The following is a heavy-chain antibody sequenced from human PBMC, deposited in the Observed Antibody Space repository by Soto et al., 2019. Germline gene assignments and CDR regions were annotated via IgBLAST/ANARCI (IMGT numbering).Heavy chain of an antibody. V-gene: IGHV3-11*06. D-gene: IGHD5-18*01. CDR3: AITPRSSYGPFDY. Sequence: GGSLRLSCVASGFTFNDYYMSWIRQAPGKGLEWLSYISVTSAYTNYAESVKGRFTISGDNAQNSLYLQMNSLRAEDTALYYCAITPRSSYGPFDYRGRGTLVTVSS. J-gene: IGHJ4*02. CDR2: ISVTSAYT. CDR1: GFTFNDYY.